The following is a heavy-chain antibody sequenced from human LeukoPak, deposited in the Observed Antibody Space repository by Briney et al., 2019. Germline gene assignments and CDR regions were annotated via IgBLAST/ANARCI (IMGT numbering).Heavy chain of an antibody. D-gene: IGHD3-22*01. J-gene: IGHJ3*02. CDR2: IYYSGST. V-gene: IGHV4-59*08. Sequence: SETLSLTCTVSGGSISSYYWSWIRQPPGKGLEWIGYIYYSGSTNYNPSLKSRVTISVDTSKNQFSLKLSSVTAADTAVYYCARRDITMIDYAFDTWGQGTMVTVSS. CDR1: GGSISSYY. CDR3: ARRDITMIDYAFDT.